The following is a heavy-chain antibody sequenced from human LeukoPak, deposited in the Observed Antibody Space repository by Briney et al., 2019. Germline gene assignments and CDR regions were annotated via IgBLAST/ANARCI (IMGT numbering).Heavy chain of an antibody. J-gene: IGHJ4*02. CDR3: ARGYGDSIHFDY. D-gene: IGHD4-17*01. Sequence: GGSLRLSCAASGFTFGSYWMNWVRQAPGKGLEWVANIKQDGSDKYYVDSVKGRFTISRDNAKISLSLQMNSLRAEDTAVYYCARGYGDSIHFDYWGQGTLVTVSS. V-gene: IGHV3-7*04. CDR1: GFTFGSYW. CDR2: IKQDGSDK.